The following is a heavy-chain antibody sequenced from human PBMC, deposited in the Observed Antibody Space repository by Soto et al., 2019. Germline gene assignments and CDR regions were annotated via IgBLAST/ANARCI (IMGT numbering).Heavy chain of an antibody. D-gene: IGHD1-1*01. CDR2: ISDRGDTT. CDR1: GFTISSNA. Sequence: VGSLRLSCAASGFTISSNAMYWVRQAPGKGLEWVSGISDRGDTTHYADSVKGRFTISRDTSKNTLYLQLNTLRADDTAVYYCAKDKPGTTSFDYWGQGTLVTVSS. J-gene: IGHJ4*02. V-gene: IGHV3-23*01. CDR3: AKDKPGTTSFDY.